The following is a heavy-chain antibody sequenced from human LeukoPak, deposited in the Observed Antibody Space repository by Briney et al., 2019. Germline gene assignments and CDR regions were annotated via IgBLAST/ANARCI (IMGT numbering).Heavy chain of an antibody. CDR3: ARAGYDFWSGYLDYYYYGMDV. Sequence: SETLSLTCTVSGGSISSYYWSWIRQPAGKGLEWIGRIYTSGSTNYNPSLKSRVTMSVDTSKNQFSLKLSSVTAADTAVYYCARAGYDFWSGYLDYYYYGMDVWGQGTTVTVSS. D-gene: IGHD3-3*01. CDR1: GGSISSYY. J-gene: IGHJ6*02. CDR2: IYTSGST. V-gene: IGHV4-4*07.